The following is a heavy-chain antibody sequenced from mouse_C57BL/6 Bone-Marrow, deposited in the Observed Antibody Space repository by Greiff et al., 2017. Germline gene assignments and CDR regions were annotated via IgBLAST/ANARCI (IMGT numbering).Heavy chain of an antibody. J-gene: IGHJ4*01. Sequence: EVQLHQSGPELVKPGASVKISCKASGYTFTDYYMNWVKQSHGKTLEWIGDIIPNNGGTSYNQKFKGKATLTVDKSSSTAYMELRSLTSEDSAVYYCSLLGGDWGQGTSVTVSS. CDR2: IIPNNGGT. D-gene: IGHD2-1*01. V-gene: IGHV1-26*01. CDR1: GYTFTDYY. CDR3: SLLGGD.